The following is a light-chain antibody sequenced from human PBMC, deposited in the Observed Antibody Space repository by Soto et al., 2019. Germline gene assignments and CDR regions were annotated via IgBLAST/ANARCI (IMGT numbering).Light chain of an antibody. J-gene: IGKJ2*01. CDR1: QTISTY. CDR2: AAS. V-gene: IGKV1-39*01. Sequence: DIQMTQSPSSLSASVGDRVTITCRASQTISTYLNWYQQNPGKAPKLLIYAASSLQSGVPSRFSGSGSGTDFTLTISSLHPEDFATYYCQQSSGIPYTFGQGTKLEIK. CDR3: QQSSGIPYT.